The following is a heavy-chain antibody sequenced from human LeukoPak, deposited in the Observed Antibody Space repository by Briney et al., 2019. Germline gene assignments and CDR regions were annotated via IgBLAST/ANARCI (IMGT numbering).Heavy chain of an antibody. CDR2: IYYSGST. CDR3: ARGGYSWYDD. J-gene: IGHJ5*02. CDR1: GGSISSYY. Sequence: PSETLSLTCTVSGGSISSYYWSWIRQPPGKGLEWIGYIYYSGSTNYNPSLKSRVTISVDTSKNQFSLNLSSVTAADTAVYYCARGGYSWYDDWGQGTLVTISS. V-gene: IGHV4-59*12.